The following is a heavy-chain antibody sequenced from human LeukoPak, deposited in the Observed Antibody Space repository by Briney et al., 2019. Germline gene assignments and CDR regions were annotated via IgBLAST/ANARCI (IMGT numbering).Heavy chain of an antibody. D-gene: IGHD3-16*01. J-gene: IGHJ4*02. V-gene: IGHV3-48*01. CDR2: ISSSSSTI. CDR3: ASGRFQFDY. CDR1: GFTFSDAW. Sequence: GGSLRLSCAASGFTFSDAWMNWVRQAPGKGLEWVSYISSSSSTIYYADSVKGRFTISRDNAKNSLYLQMNSLRAEDTAVYYCASGRFQFDYWGQGTLVAVSS.